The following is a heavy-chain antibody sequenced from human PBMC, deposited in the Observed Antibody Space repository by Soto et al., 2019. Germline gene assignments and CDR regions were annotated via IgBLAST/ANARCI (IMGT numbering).Heavy chain of an antibody. V-gene: IGHV1-69*06. D-gene: IGHD3-10*01. CDR1: GGTFSGYA. CDR2: IIPIFGTA. CDR3: AREGSSGTPSSPSKYYYYYYGMDV. Sequence: SVKVSGKASGGTFSGYAISWVRQAPGQGLEWMGGIIPIFGTANYAQKFQGRVTITADKSTSTAYMELSSLRSEDTAVYYCAREGSSGTPSSPSKYYYYYYGMDVWGQGTTVTVSS. J-gene: IGHJ6*02.